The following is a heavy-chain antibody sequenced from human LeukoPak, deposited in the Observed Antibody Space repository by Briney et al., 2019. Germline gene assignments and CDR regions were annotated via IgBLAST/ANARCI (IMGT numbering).Heavy chain of an antibody. CDR3: ARGRMFRGGGSDFPFNWFDP. CDR2: IYTGGSA. CDR1: GGSISRYY. J-gene: IGHJ5*02. Sequence: SETLSLTCTVSGGSISRYYGGWTRQPAGKGLVWIGRIYTGGSANYNPSLTSRLTMPVDTPKNQFSLKLNSVTAADTAVYYCARGRMFRGGGSDFPFNWFDPWGQGTLVTVSS. D-gene: IGHD3-10*01. V-gene: IGHV4-4*07.